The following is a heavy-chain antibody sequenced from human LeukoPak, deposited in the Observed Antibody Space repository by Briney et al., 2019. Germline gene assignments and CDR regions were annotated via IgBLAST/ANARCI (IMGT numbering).Heavy chain of an antibody. CDR2: MNPNSGNT. D-gene: IGHD3-3*01. J-gene: IGHJ5*02. Sequence: GASVKVSRKASGYTFTSYDINWVRQATGQGLEWMGWMNPNSGNTGYAQKFRGRVTITRNTSISTAYMELSSLRSEDTAVYYCARGGYYDFWSGYSSNWFDPWGQGTLVTVSS. CDR1: GYTFTSYD. CDR3: ARGGYYDFWSGYSSNWFDP. V-gene: IGHV1-8*03.